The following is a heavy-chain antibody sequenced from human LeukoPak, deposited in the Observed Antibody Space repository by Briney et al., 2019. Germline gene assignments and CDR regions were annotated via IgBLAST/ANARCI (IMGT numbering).Heavy chain of an antibody. Sequence: NPSQTLSLTCTVSGDSISSGDYYWSWIRQPAGKGLEWIGYISNSGNTNYNPSLKSRVTISVDTSKNQFSPKLNSVTAADTAVYYCARVPDSGSHRRWFDPWGQGTLVTVSS. J-gene: IGHJ5*02. D-gene: IGHD1-26*01. CDR2: ISNSGNT. CDR3: ARVPDSGSHRRWFDP. CDR1: GDSISSGDYY. V-gene: IGHV4-61*09.